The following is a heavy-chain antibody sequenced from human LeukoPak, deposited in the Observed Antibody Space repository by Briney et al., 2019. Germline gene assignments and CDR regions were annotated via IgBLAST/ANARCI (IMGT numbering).Heavy chain of an antibody. V-gene: IGHV4-39*01. D-gene: IGHD2-2*03. Sequence: SETLSLTCTVSGGSISSSSYYWGWIRQPPGKGLEWIGSIYYSGSTYYNPSLKSRVTISVDTSKNQFSLKLSSVTAADTAVYYCARITGYCSSTSCYVGYYYYYYMDVWGKGTTVTISS. CDR3: ARITGYCSSTSCYVGYYYYYYMDV. J-gene: IGHJ6*03. CDR1: GGSISSSSYY. CDR2: IYYSGST.